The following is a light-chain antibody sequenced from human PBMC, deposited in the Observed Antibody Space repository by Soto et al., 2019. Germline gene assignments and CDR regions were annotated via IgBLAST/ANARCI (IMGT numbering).Light chain of an antibody. CDR2: DAS. V-gene: IGKV1-33*01. Sequence: DIQMTQSPSSLSASVGDRVTITCQASQDISNYLNWYQQKPGKAPKLLIYDASNLETGVPSRFSGSGAATDFTFTISSLQHEDIATYYCQHYDNLPPFTFGPGTKVDIK. J-gene: IGKJ3*01. CDR3: QHYDNLPPFT. CDR1: QDISNY.